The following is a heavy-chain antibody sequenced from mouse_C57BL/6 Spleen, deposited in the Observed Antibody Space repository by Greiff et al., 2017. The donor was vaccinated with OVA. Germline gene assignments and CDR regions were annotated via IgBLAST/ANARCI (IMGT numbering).Heavy chain of an antibody. CDR2: IDPETGGT. Sequence: QVHVKQSGAELVRPGASVTLSCKASGYTFTDYEMHWVKQTPVHGLEWIGAIDPETGGTAYNQKFKGKAILTADKSSSTAYMELRSLTSEDSAVYYCTSPPFTRWGQGTLVTVSA. J-gene: IGHJ3*01. CDR3: TSPPFTR. V-gene: IGHV1-15*01. CDR1: GYTFTDYE.